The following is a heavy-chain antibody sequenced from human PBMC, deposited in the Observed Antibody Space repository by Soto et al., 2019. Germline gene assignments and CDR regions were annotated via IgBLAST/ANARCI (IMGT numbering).Heavy chain of an antibody. D-gene: IGHD2-2*01. J-gene: IGHJ6*02. CDR3: ARDSRVVPAANEYYYYGMDV. CDR1: GGSVSSGSYY. Sequence: SETLSLTCPVSGGSVSSGSYYWSWIRQPPGKGLEWIGYIYYSGSTNYNPSLKSRVTISVDTSKNQFSLKLSSVTAADTAVYYCARDSRVVPAANEYYYYGMDVWGQGTTVTVSS. CDR2: IYYSGST. V-gene: IGHV4-61*01.